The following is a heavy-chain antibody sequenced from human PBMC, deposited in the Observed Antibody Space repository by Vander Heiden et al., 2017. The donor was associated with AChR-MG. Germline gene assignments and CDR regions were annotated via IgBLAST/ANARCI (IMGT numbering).Heavy chain of an antibody. J-gene: IGHJ6*02. CDR1: GGPFSSYA. D-gene: IGHD3-22*01. CDR2: IIPIFGTA. CDR3: ARDLPYYYDSSGYYYPYYYGMDV. V-gene: IGHV1-69*06. Sequence: QVQLVQSGAEVKKPGSSVKVSCKASGGPFSSYAISWVRQAPGQGLEWMGGIIPIFGTANYAQKFQGRVTITADKSTSTAYMELSSLRSEDTAVYYCARDLPYYYDSSGYYYPYYYGMDVWGQGTTVTVSS.